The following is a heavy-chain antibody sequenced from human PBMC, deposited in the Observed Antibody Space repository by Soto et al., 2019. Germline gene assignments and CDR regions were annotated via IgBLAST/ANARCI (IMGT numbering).Heavy chain of an antibody. CDR3: ASGHDAYKVRY. V-gene: IGHV4-31*03. D-gene: IGHD1-1*01. CDR2: IYYTGNT. Sequence: QVQLQESGPGLVKPSQTLYLTCTVSGGSISSGGTGSYWTWICQLPGKGLEWIGYIYYTGNTYYNPSLKSRPTISIDTSENQFSLKLTSVTAADTAVYFCASGHDAYKVRYWGQGTLVTVSS. J-gene: IGHJ4*02. CDR1: GGSISSGGTGSY.